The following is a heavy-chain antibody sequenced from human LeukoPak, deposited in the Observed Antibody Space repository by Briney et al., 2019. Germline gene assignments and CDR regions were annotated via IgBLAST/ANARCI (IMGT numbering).Heavy chain of an antibody. CDR3: ARATYYYDSSGYLGPLPLDY. CDR1: GGSISSYY. D-gene: IGHD3-22*01. V-gene: IGHV4-59*01. CDR2: IYYSGST. Sequence: PSETLSLTCTVSGGSISSYYWSWIRRPPGKGLEWIGYIYYSGSTNYNPSLKSRVTISVDTSKNQFSLKLSSVTAADTAVYYCARATYYYDSSGYLGPLPLDYWGQGTLVTVSS. J-gene: IGHJ4*02.